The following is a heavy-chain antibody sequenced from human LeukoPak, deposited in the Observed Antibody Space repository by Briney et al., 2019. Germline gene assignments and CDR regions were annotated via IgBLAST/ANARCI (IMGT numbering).Heavy chain of an antibody. J-gene: IGHJ4*02. Sequence: LSLTCTVSGGSISSGDYYWSWIRQAPGKGLEWVSYISSSSSHTNYADSVKGRFTISRDNAKMSLYLQMNSLRAEDTAVYYCARSRMTTVTPDFYWGQGTLVTVSS. V-gene: IGHV3-11*03. D-gene: IGHD4-17*01. CDR1: GGSISSGDYY. CDR3: ARSRMTTVTPDFY. CDR2: ISSSSSHT.